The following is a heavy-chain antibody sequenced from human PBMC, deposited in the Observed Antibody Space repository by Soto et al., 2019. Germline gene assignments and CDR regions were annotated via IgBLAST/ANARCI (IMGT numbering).Heavy chain of an antibody. CDR2: IYPGDSDT. CDR1: GYSFTSYW. V-gene: IGHV5-51*01. Sequence: EVQLVQSGAEVKKPGESLKISCKGSGYSFTSYWIGWVRQMPGKGLEWMGIIYPGDSDTSYSPSFQGQVTISADKSISTAYLQWSSLKASDTAMYYCARTAAAGKYYYGVDVWGQGTTVTVSS. J-gene: IGHJ6*02. CDR3: ARTAAAGKYYYGVDV. D-gene: IGHD6-13*01.